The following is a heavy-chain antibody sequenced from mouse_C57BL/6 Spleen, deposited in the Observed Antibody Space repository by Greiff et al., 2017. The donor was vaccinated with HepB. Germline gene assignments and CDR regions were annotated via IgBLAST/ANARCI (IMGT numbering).Heavy chain of an antibody. V-gene: IGHV1-81*01. J-gene: IGHJ1*03. CDR1: GYTFTSYC. Sequence: QVQLQQSGAELVRPGASVKLSCKASGYTFTSYCISWVKQRPGQGLEWIGEIYPRSGNTYYNEKFKGKATLTADKSSSTAYMELRSLTSEDSAVYFCASLVTTVGHRYFDVWGTGTTVTVSS. CDR3: ASLVTTVGHRYFDV. CDR2: IYPRSGNT. D-gene: IGHD1-1*01.